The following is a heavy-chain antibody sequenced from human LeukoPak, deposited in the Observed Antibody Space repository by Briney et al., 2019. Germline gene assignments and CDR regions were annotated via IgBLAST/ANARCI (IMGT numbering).Heavy chain of an antibody. CDR2: ISSSGSAI. Sequence: PGGSLRLSCAASGFTFSDYYMNWIRQAPGKGLEWVSYISSSGSAIYYADSVKGRFTISRDNSKNTLYLQMNSLRAEDTAVYYCARERAMAFDIWGQGTMVTVSS. CDR3: ARERAMAFDI. J-gene: IGHJ3*02. V-gene: IGHV3-11*04. CDR1: GFTFSDYY.